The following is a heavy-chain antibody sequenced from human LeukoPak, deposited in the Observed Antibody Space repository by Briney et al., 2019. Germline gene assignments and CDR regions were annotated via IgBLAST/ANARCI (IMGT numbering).Heavy chain of an antibody. V-gene: IGHV3-23*01. CDR3: AKDQRPDGFYDIDS. CDR2: IDGNAITT. J-gene: IGHJ4*02. CDR1: GFTFRTYS. Sequence: GGSLRLSCSASGFTFRTYSINWVRQAPRKGLEWVSIIDGNAITTYYADSVKARFTVSRDNSRNVVYLQMHGLRPEDTGVYYCAKDQRPDGFYDIDSWGQGTLVTVSS. D-gene: IGHD5/OR15-5a*01.